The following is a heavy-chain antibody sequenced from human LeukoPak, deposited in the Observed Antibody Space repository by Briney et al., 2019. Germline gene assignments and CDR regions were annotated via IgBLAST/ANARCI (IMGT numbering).Heavy chain of an antibody. D-gene: IGHD6-19*01. CDR1: GGSISTYY. CDR2: ISDSGST. CDR3: ARTRYSRGWFFDY. Sequence: ETLSLTCTVSGGSISTYYWSWIRQPPGKGLEWTGHISDSGSTSYNPSLKSRLTISVDTSKNQFSLKLSSATAADTAVYYCARTRYSRGWFFDYWGQGTLVTVSS. J-gene: IGHJ4*02. V-gene: IGHV4-59*01.